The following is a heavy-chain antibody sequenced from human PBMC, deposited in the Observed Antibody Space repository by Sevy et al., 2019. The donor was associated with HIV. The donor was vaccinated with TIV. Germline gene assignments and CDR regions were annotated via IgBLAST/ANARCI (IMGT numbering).Heavy chain of an antibody. V-gene: IGHV4-34*01. Sequence: SETLSLTCAIYDGSFSEFYWSWIRQPPGKGLEWIGGINHSGTTNYNPSLKSRVTISIDTSKNQFSLKLTSVTAADTAVYYCAGEKGGVADWGQGTLVTVSS. CDR1: DGSFSEFY. CDR3: AGEKGGVAD. D-gene: IGHD2-15*01. J-gene: IGHJ4*02. CDR2: INHSGTT.